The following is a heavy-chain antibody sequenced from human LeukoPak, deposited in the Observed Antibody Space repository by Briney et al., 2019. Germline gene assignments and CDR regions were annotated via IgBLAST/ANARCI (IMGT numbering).Heavy chain of an antibody. D-gene: IGHD6-19*01. V-gene: IGHV4-38-2*01. CDR3: ARGPGQWLFYYYYYMDV. CDR1: GYSISSGYY. Sequence: SETLSLTCAVSGYSISSGYYWGWIRQPPGKGLEWIGSIYHSGSAYYNPSLKSRVTISVDTSKNQFSLKLSSVTAADTAVYYCARGPGQWLFYYYYYMDVWGKGTTVTVSS. CDR2: IYHSGSA. J-gene: IGHJ6*03.